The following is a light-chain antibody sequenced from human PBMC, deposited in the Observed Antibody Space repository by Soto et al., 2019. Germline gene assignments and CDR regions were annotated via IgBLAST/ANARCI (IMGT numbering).Light chain of an antibody. CDR3: SAWDDSLSGYV. CDR1: SSHIGSNY. J-gene: IGLJ1*01. Sequence: QSVLTQPTPASGTPGQRGTLSCSGKSSHIGSNYVYWYQQLPGTAPKIIIYRNNQRPSGVPDRISGSKSGTSASLAISGLRSEDEADYYCSAWDDSLSGYVFGTGTKVTVL. CDR2: RNN. V-gene: IGLV1-47*01.